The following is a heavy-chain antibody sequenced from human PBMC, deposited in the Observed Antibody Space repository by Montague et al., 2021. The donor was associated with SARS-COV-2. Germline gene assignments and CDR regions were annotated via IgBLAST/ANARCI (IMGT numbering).Heavy chain of an antibody. CDR3: AKLGYCRGGACFREGFEF. CDR1: VGSMARSPHY. J-gene: IGHJ4*02. CDR2: IHYGGGT. Sequence: SETLSLTCTVSVGSMARSPHYWAWLRQPPGGVLEWIATIHYGGGTYYNLSLQSRVDISVDTSQNQLSLTLASVTAADTAVYYCAKLGYCRGGACFREGFEFWGQGIVVPVSP. D-gene: IGHD2-15*01. V-gene: IGHV4-39*01.